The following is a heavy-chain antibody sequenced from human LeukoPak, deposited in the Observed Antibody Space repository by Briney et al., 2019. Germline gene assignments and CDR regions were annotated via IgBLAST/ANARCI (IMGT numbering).Heavy chain of an antibody. V-gene: IGHV3-23*01. Sequence: PGGSLRLSCAASGFTFSSYAMSWVRQAPGKGLEWVSGISGSGGSTYYADSVKGRFTISRDNSKNTLYLQMNSLRAEDTAVYYCAKAGCSISNRYIDYWGQGTLVTVSS. J-gene: IGHJ4*02. CDR1: GFTFSSYA. CDR3: AKAGCSISNRYIDY. CDR2: ISGSGGST. D-gene: IGHD3-3*02.